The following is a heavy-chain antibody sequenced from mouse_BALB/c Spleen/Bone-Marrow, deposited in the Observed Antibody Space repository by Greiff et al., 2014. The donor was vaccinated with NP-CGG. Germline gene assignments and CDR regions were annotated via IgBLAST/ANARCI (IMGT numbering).Heavy chain of an antibody. CDR2: IDPSDSET. V-gene: IGHV1-74*01. Sequence: VKQSCKASGYTFTSYWMNWVKQRPGRGLEWIGRIDPSDSETHYNQKFKDKATLTVDKSSSTAYIQLSSLTSEDSAVYYCARALGDGYYYAMDYWGQGTSVTVSS. D-gene: IGHD2-3*01. J-gene: IGHJ4*01. CDR1: GYTFTSYW. CDR3: ARALGDGYYYAMDY.